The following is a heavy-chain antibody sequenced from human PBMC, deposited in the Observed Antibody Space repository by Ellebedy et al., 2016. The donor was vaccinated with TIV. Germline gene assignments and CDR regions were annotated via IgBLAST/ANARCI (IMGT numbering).Heavy chain of an antibody. CDR1: GFTFNTYW. D-gene: IGHD5-12*01. CDR2: INADGSTT. CDR3: ARRNPSGYDPFLDS. J-gene: IGHJ4*02. V-gene: IGHV3-74*01. Sequence: GGSLRLSCAASGFTFNTYWMVWVRQAPGKGLEWISHINADGSTTTYADSVEGRFTISRDNAKNTLDLQMHSLRAEDTADYYCARRNPSGYDPFLDSWGQGTPVTVSS.